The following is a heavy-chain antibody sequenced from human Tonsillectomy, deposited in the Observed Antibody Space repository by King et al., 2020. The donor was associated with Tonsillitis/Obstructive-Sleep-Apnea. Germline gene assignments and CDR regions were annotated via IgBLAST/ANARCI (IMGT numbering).Heavy chain of an antibody. V-gene: IGHV4-39*01. CDR1: GGSISSSSYY. CDR2: IYYSGST. D-gene: IGHD2-21*02. Sequence: QLQLQESGPGLVKPSETLSLTCTVSGGSISSSSYYWGWIRQPPGKGLEWIGSIYYSGSTYYNPSLKSRVTISVDTSKNQFSLKLSSVTAADTAVYYCARQIVVVVTASRTYACDYWGQGTLVTVSS. CDR3: ARQIVVVVTASRTYACDY. J-gene: IGHJ4*02.